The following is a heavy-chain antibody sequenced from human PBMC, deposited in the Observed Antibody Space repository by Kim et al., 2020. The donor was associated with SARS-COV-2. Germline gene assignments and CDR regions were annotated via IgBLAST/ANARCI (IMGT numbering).Heavy chain of an antibody. D-gene: IGHD3-10*01. J-gene: IGHJ2*01. Sequence: ADYVKGRCTNARDNSKNSMYLEMNSLRTEDTALYYCAKDSGSYRGKYFDLWGRGTLVTVSS. V-gene: IGHV3-43*01. CDR3: AKDSGSYRGKYFDL.